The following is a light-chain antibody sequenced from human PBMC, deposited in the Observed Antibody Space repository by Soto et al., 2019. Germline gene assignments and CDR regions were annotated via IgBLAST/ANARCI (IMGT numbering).Light chain of an antibody. CDR3: QQRSNPP. CDR1: QSVSSY. Sequence: EIVLTRSPATLSLSPGEGTTLSCRASQSVSSYLAWYQQKPGQAPRLLIYDASNRATGIPARFSGSGSGTDFTLTISSLEPEDFAVYYCQQRSNPPFGQGTRLEIK. CDR2: DAS. V-gene: IGKV3-11*01. J-gene: IGKJ5*01.